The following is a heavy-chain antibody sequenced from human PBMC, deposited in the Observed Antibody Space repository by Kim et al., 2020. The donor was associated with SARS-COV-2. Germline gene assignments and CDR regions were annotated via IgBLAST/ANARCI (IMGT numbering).Heavy chain of an antibody. Sequence: YNRSRKSRVTMSVDTSKNQFSLRLSSVTAADTAVYYCARRGDGYGYYFDYWGQGTLVTVSS. CDR3: ARRGDGYGYYFDY. V-gene: IGHV4-39*01. J-gene: IGHJ4*02. D-gene: IGHD5-12*01.